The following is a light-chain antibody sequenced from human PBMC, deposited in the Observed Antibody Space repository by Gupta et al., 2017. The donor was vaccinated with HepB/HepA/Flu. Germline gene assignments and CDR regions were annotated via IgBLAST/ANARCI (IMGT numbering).Light chain of an antibody. CDR2: DVS. J-gene: IGLJ2*01. CDR1: SSDFGADNY. CDR3: SSYTTSNTGL. Sequence: QSALTQPASVSGSPRQSITISCTGTSSDFGADNYVSWYQQHPGKAPKLMRYDVSDRPSGISIRGSGSNSGNTVSITISGHEVEDESDEDHSSYTTSNTGLFGGGTKLTVL. V-gene: IGLV2-14*03.